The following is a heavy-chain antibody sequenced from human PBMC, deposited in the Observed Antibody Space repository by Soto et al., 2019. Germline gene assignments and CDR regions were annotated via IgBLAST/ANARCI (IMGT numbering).Heavy chain of an antibody. D-gene: IGHD1-26*01. J-gene: IGHJ4*02. V-gene: IGHV3-48*03. Sequence: PGGSLRLSCAASGFTFSSYEMNWVRQAPGKGLEWVSYISSSGSTIYYADSVKGRFTISRDNAKNSLYLQMNSLRAEDTAVYYCARERWELSKIDYWGQRTLVAVSS. CDR2: ISSSGSTI. CDR1: GFTFSSYE. CDR3: ARERWELSKIDY.